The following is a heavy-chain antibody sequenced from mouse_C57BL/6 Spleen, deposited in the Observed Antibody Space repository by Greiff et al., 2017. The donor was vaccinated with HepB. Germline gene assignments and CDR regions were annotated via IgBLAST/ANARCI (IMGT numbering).Heavy chain of an antibody. Sequence: EVQVVESGGGLVKPGGSLKLSCAASGFTFSSYAMSWVRQTPEKRLEWVATISDGGSYTYYPDNVKGRFTISRDNAKNNLYLQMSHLKSEDTAMYYCARDDGLRRSYAMDYWGQGTSVTVSS. CDR1: GFTFSSYA. V-gene: IGHV5-4*01. J-gene: IGHJ4*01. CDR2: ISDGGSYT. CDR3: ARDDGLRRSYAMDY. D-gene: IGHD2-4*01.